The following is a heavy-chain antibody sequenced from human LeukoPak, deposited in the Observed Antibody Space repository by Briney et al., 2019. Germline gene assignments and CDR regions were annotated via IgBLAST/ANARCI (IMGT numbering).Heavy chain of an antibody. D-gene: IGHD1-1*01. J-gene: IGHJ4*02. CDR3: ARDNPPGSYDY. V-gene: IGHV4-4*07. Sequence: PSETLSVTCNVSGASVSTHSWTWIRQPAGKRLEWIGRIHASGSANCNPSLKSRVAMSVDTSNNQFSLKVTSVTAADTAVYYCARDNPPGSYDYWGQGTLVPVSS. CDR1: GASVSTHS. CDR2: IHASGSA.